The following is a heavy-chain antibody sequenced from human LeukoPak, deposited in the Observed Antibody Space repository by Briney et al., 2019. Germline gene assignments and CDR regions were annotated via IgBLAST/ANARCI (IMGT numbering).Heavy chain of an antibody. J-gene: IGHJ4*02. CDR3: ASFGDPVWGVIPPSLYFDY. V-gene: IGHV1-46*01. Sequence: ASVKVSCKASGYTFTSYYMHWVRQAPGQGLEWMGIINPSGGSTSYAQKFQGRVTMTRDTSTSTVYMELSSLRSEDTAVYYCASFGDPVWGVIPPSLYFDYWGQGTLVTVSS. CDR1: GYTFTSYY. CDR2: INPSGGST. D-gene: IGHD3-10*01.